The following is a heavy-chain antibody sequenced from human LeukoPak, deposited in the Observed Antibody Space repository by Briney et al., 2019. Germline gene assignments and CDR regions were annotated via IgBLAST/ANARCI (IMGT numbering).Heavy chain of an antibody. CDR3: AKARLRNDAFDI. Sequence: PGRSLRLSCAASGFAFSDYYMNWIRQAPGKGLEWVSYISSSSSYTNYADSVKGRFTISRDNAKNSLYLQMNSLRAEDTAVYYCAKARLRNDAFDIWGQGTGVTVSS. D-gene: IGHD4-17*01. CDR1: GFAFSDYY. J-gene: IGHJ3*02. V-gene: IGHV3-11*03. CDR2: ISSSSSYT.